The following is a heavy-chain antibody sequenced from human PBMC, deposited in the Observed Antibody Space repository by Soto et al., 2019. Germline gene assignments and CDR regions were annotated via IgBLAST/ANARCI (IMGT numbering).Heavy chain of an antibody. CDR1: GGTFSSYT. Sequence: GASVKVSCKASGGTFSSYTISWVRQAPGQGLEWMGRIIPILGIANYAQKFQGRVTITADKSTSTAYMELSSLTAEDTAVYYCAKHFVNGEVDYWGQGTPVTVSS. D-gene: IGHD3-10*01. CDR2: IIPILGIA. CDR3: AKHFVNGEVDY. J-gene: IGHJ4*02. V-gene: IGHV1-69*02.